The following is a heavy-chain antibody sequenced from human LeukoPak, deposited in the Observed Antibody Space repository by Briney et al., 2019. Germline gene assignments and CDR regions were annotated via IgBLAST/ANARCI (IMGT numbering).Heavy chain of an antibody. D-gene: IGHD3-10*01. CDR2: IYPGDSDT. Sequence: GEFLKISCKGSGYSFTSYWIGWVRQMPGKGLEWMGIIYPGDSDTRYSPSFQGQVTISADKSISTAYLQWSSLKASDTAMYYCARHIEYYYGSGSYFDYWGQGTLVTVSS. V-gene: IGHV5-51*01. CDR1: GYSFTSYW. CDR3: ARHIEYYYGSGSYFDY. J-gene: IGHJ4*02.